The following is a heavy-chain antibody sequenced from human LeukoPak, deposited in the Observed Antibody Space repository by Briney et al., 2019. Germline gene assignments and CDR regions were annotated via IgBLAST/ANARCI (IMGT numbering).Heavy chain of an antibody. D-gene: IGHD3-22*01. CDR3: ARLSLLDYDSGGTPPRAFDI. CDR2: IYTSGST. CDR1: GGSISSYY. V-gene: IGHV4-4*07. Sequence: PSETLSLTCTVSGGSISSYYWSWIRQPAGKGLEWIGRIYTSGSTNYNPSLKSRVTISVDTSKNQFSLKLSSVTAADTAVYYCARLSLLDYDSGGTPPRAFDIWGQGTMVTVSS. J-gene: IGHJ3*02.